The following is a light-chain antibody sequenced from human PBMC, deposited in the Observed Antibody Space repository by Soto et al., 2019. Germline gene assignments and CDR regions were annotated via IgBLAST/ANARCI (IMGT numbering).Light chain of an antibody. Sequence: QSVLTQPPSVSAAPGQKVTISCSGSSSNIGNNYVSWYQHLPGTAPKLLIYDDNKRPSGIPDRFSGSKSGTSATLGITGLQTGDEADYYCGTWDSGLSVVVFGGGTKLTVL. CDR2: DDN. V-gene: IGLV1-51*01. CDR1: SSNIGNNY. J-gene: IGLJ2*01. CDR3: GTWDSGLSVVV.